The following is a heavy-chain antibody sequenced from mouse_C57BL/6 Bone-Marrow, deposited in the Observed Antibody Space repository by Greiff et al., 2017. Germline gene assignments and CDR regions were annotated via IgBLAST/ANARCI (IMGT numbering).Heavy chain of an antibody. D-gene: IGHD4-1*01. Sequence: QVQLKQSGAELVRPGASVTLSCKASGYTFTDYEMHWVKQTPVHGLEWIGAIDPETGGTAYNQKFKGKAILTADKSSSTAYMELRSLTSEDSAVYYCTRRTGTWYFDVWGTGTTVTVSS. CDR2: IDPETGGT. J-gene: IGHJ1*03. CDR1: GYTFTDYE. V-gene: IGHV1-15*01. CDR3: TRRTGTWYFDV.